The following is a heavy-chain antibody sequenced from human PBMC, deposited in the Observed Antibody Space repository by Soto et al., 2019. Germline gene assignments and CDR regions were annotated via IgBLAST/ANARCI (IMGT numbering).Heavy chain of an antibody. CDR3: AKDYGDYGMDV. Sequence: QVQLVESGGGVVQPGRSLRLSCAASGFTFSSYGMHWVRQAPGKGLEWVAVISYDGSNKYYADSVKGRFTISRDNSKNTLYLQMNSLIAEDTAVYYCAKDYGDYGMDVWGQGTTVTVSS. CDR2: ISYDGSNK. J-gene: IGHJ6*02. D-gene: IGHD4-17*01. CDR1: GFTFSSYG. V-gene: IGHV3-30*18.